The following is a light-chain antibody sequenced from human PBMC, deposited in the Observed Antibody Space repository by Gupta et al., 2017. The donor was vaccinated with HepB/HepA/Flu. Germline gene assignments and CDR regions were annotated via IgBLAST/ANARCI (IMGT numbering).Light chain of an antibody. CDR3: AAWDDSLSGVV. CDR1: SSNIGSNY. V-gene: IGLV1-47*01. Sequence: QSVLTQPPPASGTPGQRVTISSSGSSSNIGSNYVYWYQQLPGTAPKLLIYRNNQRPSGVPDRFSGSKSGTSASLAISGLRSEDEADYYCAAWDDSLSGVVFGGGTKLTVL. J-gene: IGLJ2*01. CDR2: RNN.